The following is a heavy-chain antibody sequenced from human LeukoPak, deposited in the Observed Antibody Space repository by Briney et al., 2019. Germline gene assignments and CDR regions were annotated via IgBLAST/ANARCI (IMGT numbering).Heavy chain of an antibody. D-gene: IGHD3-22*01. CDR2: IYYSGST. V-gene: IGHV4-59*08. CDR3: ARLDYYDSSGHIDY. CDR1: GGSISSYY. Sequence: PSETLSLTCTVSGGSISSYYWSWIRQPPGKGLEWIGYIYYSGSTNSNPSLKSRVTISVDTSKNQFSLKLSSVTAADTAVYYCARLDYYDSSGHIDYWGQEPWSPSPQ. J-gene: IGHJ4*01.